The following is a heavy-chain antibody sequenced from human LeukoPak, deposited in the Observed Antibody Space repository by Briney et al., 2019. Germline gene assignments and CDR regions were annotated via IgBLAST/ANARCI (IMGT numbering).Heavy chain of an antibody. V-gene: IGHV4-59*08. Sequence: PESLSLTRIVSGGSNNNHFWTWIGQTAGKEVEWSGDIHYTGTTKYNPALTSQVTISVDTSKNQISLKLSSVTAADTAVDYCARRGYSGYPSFDYWGQGTLVTVSS. J-gene: IGHJ4*02. CDR1: GGSNNNHF. CDR3: ARRGYSGYPSFDY. CDR2: IHYTGTT. D-gene: IGHD5-12*01.